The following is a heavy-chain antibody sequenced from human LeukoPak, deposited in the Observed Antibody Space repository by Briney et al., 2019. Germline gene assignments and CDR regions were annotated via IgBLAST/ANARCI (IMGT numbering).Heavy chain of an antibody. CDR2: ISNSGST. J-gene: IGHJ6*03. V-gene: IGHV4-59*11. CDR3: GRDALVGYFSYYYMDV. Sequence: SETLSLTCTVSGGSISSHYWTWIRQSPVKGLEWIGDISNSGSTSYNPSLKSRVAISIDTSKNQFSLKLSSVTAADTAAYYCGRDALVGYFSYYYMDVWGKGTTVTVSS. CDR1: GGSISSHY. D-gene: IGHD2-15*01.